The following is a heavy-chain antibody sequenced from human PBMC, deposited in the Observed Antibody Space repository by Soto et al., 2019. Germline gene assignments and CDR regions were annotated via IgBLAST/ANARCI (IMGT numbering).Heavy chain of an antibody. V-gene: IGHV3-48*03. CDR3: ARDVYYYDSSGDDY. CDR1: GFTFSSYE. J-gene: IGHJ4*02. CDR2: ISSSGSTI. Sequence: PGGSLRLSCAASGFTFSSYEMNWVRQAPGKGLEWVSYISSSGSTIYYADSVKGRFTISRDNAKNSLYLQMNSLRAEDTAVYYCARDVYYYDSSGDDYWGQGTLVTVSS. D-gene: IGHD3-22*01.